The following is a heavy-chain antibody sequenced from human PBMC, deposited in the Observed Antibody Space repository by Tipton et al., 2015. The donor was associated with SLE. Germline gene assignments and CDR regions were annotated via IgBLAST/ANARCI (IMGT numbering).Heavy chain of an antibody. V-gene: IGHV5-10-1*01. Sequence: QSGAEVKKPGESLKISCKGSGYSFTSYWIGWVRQMPGKGLEWMGRIDPSDSYTNYSPSFQGHVTISADKSINTAYLQWNSLKASDTAMYYSASHGLGGRYYAFDYWGQGTLVTVSS. CDR2: IDPSDSYT. D-gene: IGHD1-26*01. CDR1: GYSFTSYW. CDR3: ASHGLGGRYYAFDY. J-gene: IGHJ4*02.